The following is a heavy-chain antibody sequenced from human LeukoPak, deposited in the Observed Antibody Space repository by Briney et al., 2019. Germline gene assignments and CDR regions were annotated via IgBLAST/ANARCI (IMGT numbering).Heavy chain of an antibody. CDR3: AKDFGRNLGGPGY. V-gene: IGHV3-30-3*01. Sequence: PGRSLRLSCAASGFTFSSYAMHWVRQAPGKGLEWVAVISYDGSNKYYADSVKGRFTISRDNSKNTLYLQMNSLRGEDTAVYYCAKDFGRNLGGPGYWGRGTLVIVSS. D-gene: IGHD1-14*01. CDR1: GFTFSSYA. CDR2: ISYDGSNK. J-gene: IGHJ4*02.